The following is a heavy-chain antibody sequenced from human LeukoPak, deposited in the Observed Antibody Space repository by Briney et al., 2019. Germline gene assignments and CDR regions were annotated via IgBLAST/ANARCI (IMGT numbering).Heavy chain of an antibody. CDR2: TNHSGST. CDR1: GGSFSGYY. J-gene: IGHJ6*03. D-gene: IGHD2-2*03. Sequence: SETLSLTCAVYGGSFSGYYWSWIRQPPGKGLEWIGETNHSGSTNYNPSLKSRVTISVDTSKNQFSLKLSSVTAADTAVYYCASLGYCSSTSCYRYYYYMDVWGKGTTVTVSS. CDR3: ASLGYCSSTSCYRYYYYMDV. V-gene: IGHV4-34*01.